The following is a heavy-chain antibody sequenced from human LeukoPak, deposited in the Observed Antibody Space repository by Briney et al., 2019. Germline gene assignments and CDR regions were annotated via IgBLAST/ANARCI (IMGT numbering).Heavy chain of an antibody. D-gene: IGHD6-13*01. J-gene: IGHJ4*02. Sequence: GGSLRLSCAASGFTFSSFWMTWVXQAPGXGLEWVASIKHDGSEKYYVDSVKGRFTVSRDNAKNSLFLQMNSLRAEDTALCYCARGVSSSYWGPGTLVTVSS. CDR2: IKHDGSEK. CDR1: GFTFSSFW. CDR3: ARGVSSSY. V-gene: IGHV3-7*03.